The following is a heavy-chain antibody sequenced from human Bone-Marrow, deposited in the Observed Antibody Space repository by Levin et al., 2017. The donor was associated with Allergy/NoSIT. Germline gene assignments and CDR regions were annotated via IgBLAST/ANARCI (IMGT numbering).Heavy chain of an antibody. CDR3: AVPYYDVLSGYFHWYFDL. Sequence: PSETLSLTCNVSGASMNNYYWSWIRQAPGKGLEWIGYIYYSGRTKYNPSLESRVTISLDTSKNQFSLELTSVTAADTAVYYCAVPYYDVLSGYFHWYFDLWGRGTQVTVSS. CDR1: GASMNNYY. V-gene: IGHV4-59*01. J-gene: IGHJ2*01. CDR2: IYYSGRT. D-gene: IGHD3-3*01.